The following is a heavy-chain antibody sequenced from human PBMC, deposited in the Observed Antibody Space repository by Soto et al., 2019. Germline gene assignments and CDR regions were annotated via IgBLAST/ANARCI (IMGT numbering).Heavy chain of an antibody. V-gene: IGHV1-18*04. CDR3: ARGMALGYCSGGSCYRLDYYYGMDV. J-gene: IGHJ6*02. Sequence: ASVKVSCKASGYTFTSYGISWVRQAPGQGLEWMGWISAYNGNTNYAQKLQGRVTMTTDTSTSTAYMELRSLRSDDTAVYYCARGMALGYCSGGSCYRLDYYYGMDVWGHGTTVTVSS. CDR1: GYTFTSYG. CDR2: ISAYNGNT. D-gene: IGHD2-15*01.